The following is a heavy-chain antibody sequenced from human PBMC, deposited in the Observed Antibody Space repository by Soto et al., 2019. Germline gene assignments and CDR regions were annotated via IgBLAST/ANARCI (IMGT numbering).Heavy chain of an antibody. J-gene: IGHJ5*02. CDR2: ISSSGSTI. CDR1: GFTFSDYY. D-gene: IGHD6-13*01. Sequence: PVGSLRLSCAASGFTFSDYYVSWIRQAPVNGLEWVSYISSSGSTIYYADSVKGRFTISRDNAKNSLYLQMNSLRAEDTAVYYCARVSRSYSSSWYPRASTNWFDPWGQGTLVTVSS. V-gene: IGHV3-11*01. CDR3: ARVSRSYSSSWYPRASTNWFDP.